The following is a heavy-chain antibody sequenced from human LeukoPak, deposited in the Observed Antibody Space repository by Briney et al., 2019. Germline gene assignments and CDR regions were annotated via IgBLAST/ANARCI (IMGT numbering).Heavy chain of an antibody. D-gene: IGHD3-10*01. CDR3: ASAPQLLRAYY. J-gene: IGHJ4*02. Sequence: SETLSLTCTVSGGSVSSGSYYWSWIRQPPGKGLEWIGYIYYSGSSNYNPSLKSRVTISVDTSENQFSLKLSSVTAADTAVYYCASAPQLLRAYYWGQGTLVTVSS. CDR2: IYYSGSS. CDR1: GGSVSSGSYY. V-gene: IGHV4-61*01.